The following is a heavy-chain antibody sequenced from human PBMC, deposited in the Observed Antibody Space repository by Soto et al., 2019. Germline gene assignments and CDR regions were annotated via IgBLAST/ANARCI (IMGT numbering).Heavy chain of an antibody. Sequence: SETLSLTCTVSGGSISNDDYYWSWIRQPPGKGLEWIGHIYYNGNTYYNPSLKSRLTMSLDTSQNQFSLHLTSVIAADSASYFCARATTVTSSFFYYGLDVWGQGTTVTVSS. CDR3: ARATTVTSSFFYYGLDV. V-gene: IGHV4-30-4*08. J-gene: IGHJ6*02. CDR2: IYYNGNT. CDR1: GGSISNDDYY. D-gene: IGHD4-17*01.